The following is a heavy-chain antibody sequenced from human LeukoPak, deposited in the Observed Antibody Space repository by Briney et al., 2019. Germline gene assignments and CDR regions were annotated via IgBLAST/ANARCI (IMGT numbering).Heavy chain of an antibody. CDR1: GDSISSYY. D-gene: IGHD1-26*01. V-gene: IGHV4-59*01. CDR2: IYHSGST. Sequence: PSETLSLTCTVSGDSISSYYWSWIRQPPGKGLERIGYIYHSGSTNYNPSLKSRVTISVDTSKNQFSLKLSSVTAADTAVYYCAKDDGSRSYSVYWGQGTLVTVSS. J-gene: IGHJ4*02. CDR3: AKDDGSRSYSVY.